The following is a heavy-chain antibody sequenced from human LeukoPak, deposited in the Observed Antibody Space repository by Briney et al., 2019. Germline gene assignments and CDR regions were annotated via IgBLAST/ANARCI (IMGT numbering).Heavy chain of an antibody. CDR1: GFTVSSNY. CDR3: ARESGSTGVDY. J-gene: IGHJ4*02. V-gene: IGHV3-66*01. D-gene: IGHD1-26*01. Sequence: GRSLRLSCAASGFTVSSNYMSWVRQAPGKGLEWVSVIYSGGSTYYADSVEGRFTISRDNSKNTLYLQMNSLRAEDTAVYHCARESGSTGVDYWGQGTLVTVSS. CDR2: IYSGGST.